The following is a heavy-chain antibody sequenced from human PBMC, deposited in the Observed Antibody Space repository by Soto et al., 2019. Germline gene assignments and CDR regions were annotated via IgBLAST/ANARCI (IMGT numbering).Heavy chain of an antibody. CDR3: ASPIRFLEWLTAPFDY. D-gene: IGHD3-3*01. J-gene: IGHJ4*02. V-gene: IGHV1-69*06. CDR2: IIPIFGTA. CDR1: GGTFSSYA. Sequence: ASVKVSCKASGGTFSSYAISWVRQAPGQGLEWMGGIIPIFGTANYAQKFQGRVTITADKSTSTAYVELSSLRSEDTAVYYCASPIRFLEWLTAPFDYWGQGTLVTVSS.